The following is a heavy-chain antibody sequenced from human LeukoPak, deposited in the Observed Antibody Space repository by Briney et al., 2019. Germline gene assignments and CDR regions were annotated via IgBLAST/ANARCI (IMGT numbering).Heavy chain of an antibody. J-gene: IGHJ6*03. D-gene: IGHD3-16*01. CDR3: AKDKDYGYYMDV. CDR2: IWYDGSDK. V-gene: IGHV3-33*06. CDR1: GFTFSSYG. Sequence: GGSLRLSCAASGFTFSSYGMHWVRQASGKGLEWVAVIWYDGSDKYYADSVKGRFTISRDNSKNTLYLQMNSLRAEDTAVYYCAKDKDYGYYMDVWGKGTTVTVSS.